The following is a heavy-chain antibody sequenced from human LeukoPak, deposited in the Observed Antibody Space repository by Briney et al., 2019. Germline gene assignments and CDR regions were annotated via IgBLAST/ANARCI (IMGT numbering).Heavy chain of an antibody. V-gene: IGHV4-34*01. Sequence: SETLSLTCTVSGGSISSYYWSWIRQPPGKGLEWIGEINHSGSTNYNPSLKSRVTISVDTSKNQFSLKLSSVTAADTAVYYCARGPGYCSSTSCPNWGQGTLVTVSS. J-gene: IGHJ4*02. CDR3: ARGPGYCSSTSCPN. CDR2: INHSGST. CDR1: GGSISSYY. D-gene: IGHD2-2*01.